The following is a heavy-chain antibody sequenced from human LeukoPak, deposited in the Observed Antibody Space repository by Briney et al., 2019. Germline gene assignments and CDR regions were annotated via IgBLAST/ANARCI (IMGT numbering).Heavy chain of an antibody. J-gene: IGHJ4*02. CDR3: ARDGDITIFGVVISYFDY. CDR1: GYTFTSYG. CDR2: ISAYNGNT. Sequence: ASVKVSCKASGYTFTSYGISRVRQAPGQGLEWMGWISAYNGNTNYAQKLQGRITMTTDTSTSTAYMELRSLRSDDTAVYYCARDGDITIFGVVISYFDYWGQGTLVTVSS. V-gene: IGHV1-18*01. D-gene: IGHD3-3*01.